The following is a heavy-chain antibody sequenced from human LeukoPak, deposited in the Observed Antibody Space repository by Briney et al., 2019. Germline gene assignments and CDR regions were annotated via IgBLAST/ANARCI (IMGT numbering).Heavy chain of an antibody. J-gene: IGHJ4*02. CDR2: IYPGDSDT. CDR3: ARQGPFTSLSFDY. V-gene: IGHV5-51*01. Sequence: GESLKISCQGSGYSFTNYWIGWVRQMPGKGLEWMGIIYPGDSDTRYSPSFQGKVTISADKSISTAYLQWSSLKASDTAMYYCARQGPFTSLSFDYWGQGTLVTVSS. CDR1: GYSFTNYW.